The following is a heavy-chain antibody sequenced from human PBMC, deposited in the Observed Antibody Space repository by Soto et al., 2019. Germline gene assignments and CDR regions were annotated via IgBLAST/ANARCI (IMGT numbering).Heavy chain of an antibody. V-gene: IGHV4-39*01. D-gene: IGHD2-15*01. CDR2: MLYSGLT. J-gene: IGHJ6*02. Sequence: SETLSLTCSVSGYSVSSSDYYWAWIRQPPGKGLEWIGSMLYSGLTYYNPSLKSRVTLSVDTSKNQFSVRLNSVTASDTAVYYCAPLSVSLSGPYGIHVWSQGTTVTVSS. CDR1: GYSVSSSDYY. CDR3: APLSVSLSGPYGIHV.